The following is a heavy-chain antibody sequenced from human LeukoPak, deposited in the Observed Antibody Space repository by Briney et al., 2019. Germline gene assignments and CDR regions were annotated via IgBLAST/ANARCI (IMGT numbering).Heavy chain of an antibody. J-gene: IGHJ4*02. Sequence: GGSLRLSCAASGFTFSSYAMSWVRQIPGKGLEWVSAISGSGGSTYYADSVKGRFTISRDNSKNTLYLQMNSLRAEDTAVYYCAKRRFGELEFDYWGQGTLVTVSS. CDR2: ISGSGGST. D-gene: IGHD3-10*01. V-gene: IGHV3-23*01. CDR3: AKRRFGELEFDY. CDR1: GFTFSSYA.